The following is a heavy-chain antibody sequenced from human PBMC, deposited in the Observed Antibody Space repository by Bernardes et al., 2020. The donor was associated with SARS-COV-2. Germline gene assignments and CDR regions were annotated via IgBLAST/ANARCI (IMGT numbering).Heavy chain of an antibody. Sequence: GVLRLSCVASGFTFSSYWMSWVRQAPGKGLEWVANMNQDGSEKHYVDSVKGRFTITRDNAKNSLYLQMNSLRAEDTAVYYCATDDDTVTTAFDYWGQGTLVTVSS. J-gene: IGHJ4*02. CDR2: MNQDGSEK. CDR3: ATDDDTVTTAFDY. CDR1: GFTFSSYW. V-gene: IGHV3-7*01. D-gene: IGHD4-17*01.